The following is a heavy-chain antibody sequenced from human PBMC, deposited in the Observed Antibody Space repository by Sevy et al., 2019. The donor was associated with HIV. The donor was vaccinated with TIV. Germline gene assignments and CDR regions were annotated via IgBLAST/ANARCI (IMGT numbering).Heavy chain of an antibody. J-gene: IGHJ3*02. CDR3: ARRMVEDIVVVPAAMSPGMSRYYGDYDAFDI. Sequence: GGSLRLSCAASGFTFSSYSMNWVRQAPGKGLEWVSSISSSSSYIYYADSVKGRFTISRDNAKNSLYLQMNSLRAEDTATYYCARRMVEDIVVVPAAMSPGMSRYYGDYDAFDIWGQGTMVTVSS. D-gene: IGHD2-2*01. CDR2: ISSSSSYI. CDR1: GFTFSSYS. V-gene: IGHV3-21*01.